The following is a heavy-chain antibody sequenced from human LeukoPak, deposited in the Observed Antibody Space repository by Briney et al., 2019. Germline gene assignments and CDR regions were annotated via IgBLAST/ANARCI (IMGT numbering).Heavy chain of an antibody. CDR1: GYTFTSND. CDR2: INPNSGAT. Sequence: ASVKVSFKASGYTFTSNDMHWVRQAPGQGLEWMGWINPNSGATIYAQKFQGRVTLTTGTSISTAYMALSRLSSDDTDVYYCAREGRQGTGGWYYFDYWGQETLVTVSS. CDR3: AREGRQGTGGWYYFDY. V-gene: IGHV1-2*02. D-gene: IGHD6-19*01. J-gene: IGHJ4*02.